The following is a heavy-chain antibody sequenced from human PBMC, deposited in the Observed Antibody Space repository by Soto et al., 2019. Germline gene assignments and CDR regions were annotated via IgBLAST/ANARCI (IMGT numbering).Heavy chain of an antibody. J-gene: IGHJ3*02. CDR1: GFTFSDHY. V-gene: IGHV3-72*01. Sequence: EVQLVESGGDLVQPGGSLRLSCAASGFTFSDHYMDWVRQAPGKGLEWVGRIRNKANSYTTEYAASVKGRFTISRDDSLNSLYLQMNSLNTEDRAVHWCARVRSSVWGLDAFDMWGQGTMVTVSS. D-gene: IGHD6-25*01. CDR2: IRNKANSYTT. CDR3: ARVRSSVWGLDAFDM.